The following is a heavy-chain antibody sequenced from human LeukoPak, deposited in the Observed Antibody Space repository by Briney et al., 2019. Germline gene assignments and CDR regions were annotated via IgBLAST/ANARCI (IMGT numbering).Heavy chain of an antibody. CDR2: ISSSGSTI. Sequence: PGGSLRLSCAASGFTFSDYYMSWIRQAPGKGLEWVSYISSSGSTIYYADSVKGRFTISRDNAKNSLYLQMNSLRAEDTVVYYCARSYSSAWHYYYGMDVWGQGTTVTVSS. CDR1: GFTFSDYY. J-gene: IGHJ6*02. D-gene: IGHD6-19*01. CDR3: ARSYSSAWHYYYGMDV. V-gene: IGHV3-11*01.